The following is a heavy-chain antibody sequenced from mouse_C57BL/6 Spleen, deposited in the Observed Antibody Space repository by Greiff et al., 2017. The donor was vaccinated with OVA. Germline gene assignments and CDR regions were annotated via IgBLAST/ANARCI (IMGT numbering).Heavy chain of an antibody. V-gene: IGHV5-17*01. CDR3: GRWDDEDGDYAMDY. CDR1: GFTFSDYG. D-gene: IGHD4-1*01. J-gene: IGHJ4*01. Sequence: EVQLVESGGGLVKPGGSLKLSCAASGFTFSDYGMHWVRQAPEQGLEWVAYISSGSSTIYYADTVKGRFTISRDNAKNTLFLQMTSLRAGDTAKYYWGRWDDEDGDYAMDYWGQGTSVTVSS. CDR2: ISSGSSTI.